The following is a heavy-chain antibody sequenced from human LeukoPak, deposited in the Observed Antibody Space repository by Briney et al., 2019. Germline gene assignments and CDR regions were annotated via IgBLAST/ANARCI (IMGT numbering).Heavy chain of an antibody. J-gene: IGHJ3*02. CDR2: ISSSGSTI. D-gene: IGHD3-22*01. V-gene: IGHV3-48*04. CDR3: ARAKYYYDSSGYYSDAFDI. Sequence: GGSLRLSCAASGFTFSSYSMNWVRQAPGKGLEWVSYISSSGSTIYYADSVKGRFTISRDNAKNSLYLQMNSLRAEDTAVYYCARAKYYYDSSGYYSDAFDIWGQGTMVTVSS. CDR1: GFTFSSYS.